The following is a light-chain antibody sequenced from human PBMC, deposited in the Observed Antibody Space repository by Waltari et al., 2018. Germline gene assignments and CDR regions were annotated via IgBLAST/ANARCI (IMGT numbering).Light chain of an antibody. V-gene: IGKV1-5*03. CDR2: KAS. J-gene: IGKJ4*01. CDR1: QSISAW. Sequence: DIQMTHSPSTLPASVGATVTITCRASQSISAWLAWYQQKPVKAPTLLIYKASSLESGVQSRLSGSGSGTEFTVTISSLQPDDFATFYGQQHNTYPLTFGGGTKVEIK. CDR3: QQHNTYPLT.